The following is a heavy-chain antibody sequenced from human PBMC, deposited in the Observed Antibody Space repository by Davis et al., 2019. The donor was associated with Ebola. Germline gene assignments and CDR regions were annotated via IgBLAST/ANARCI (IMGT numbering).Heavy chain of an antibody. CDR3: ARDWCGGDCYCFDY. D-gene: IGHD2-21*01. V-gene: IGHV3-43*02. J-gene: IGHJ4*02. Sequence: GESLKISCATSGFTFDDYAMHWVRQAPGKGLEWVSLISGDGGSTYYADSVKGRFTISRDNSKNSLYLQMNSLRAEDTAVYYCARDWCGGDCYCFDYWGQGTLVTVSS. CDR2: ISGDGGST. CDR1: GFTFDDYA.